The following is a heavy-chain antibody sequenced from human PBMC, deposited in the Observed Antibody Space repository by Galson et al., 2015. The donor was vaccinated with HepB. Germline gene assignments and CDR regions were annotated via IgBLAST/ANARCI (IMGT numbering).Heavy chain of an antibody. D-gene: IGHD3-16*01. CDR3: AKDWGPLGLQLPISTAY. Sequence: SLRLSCAASGFTFSSYGMHWVRQAPGKGLEWVAVISYDGSNKYYADSVKGRFTISRDNSKNTLYLQMNSLRAEDTAVYYCAKDWGPLGLQLPISTAYWGQGTLVTVSS. CDR1: GFTFSSYG. CDR2: ISYDGSNK. V-gene: IGHV3-30*18. J-gene: IGHJ4*02.